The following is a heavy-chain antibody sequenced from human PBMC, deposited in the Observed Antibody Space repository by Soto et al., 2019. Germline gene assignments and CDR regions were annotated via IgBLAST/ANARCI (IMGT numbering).Heavy chain of an antibody. CDR1: GFTFSSYS. V-gene: IGHV3-48*02. D-gene: IGHD6-13*01. CDR3: ARVVSSSWYGYFDY. CDR2: ISSSSNTI. Sequence: EVQLVESGGGLVQPGGSLRLSCAASGFTFSSYSMNCVRQAPGKGLEWVSYISSSSNTIYYADSVKGRFTISRDNAKNSLYLQMNSLRDEDTAVYYCARVVSSSWYGYFDYWGQGTLVTVSS. J-gene: IGHJ4*02.